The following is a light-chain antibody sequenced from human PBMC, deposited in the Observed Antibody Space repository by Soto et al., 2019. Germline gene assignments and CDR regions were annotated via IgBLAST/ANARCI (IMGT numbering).Light chain of an antibody. CDR3: CSYAGSSTWV. CDR2: DVN. Sequence: QSALTQPASVSGSPGQSITISCTGTRSDVGGYNHVSWYQQHPGKAPKLMIYDVNKRPSGVSNHFSGSKSGNTASPTISGLQVEDEADYYCCSYAGSSTWVFGGGTKLTVL. J-gene: IGLJ3*02. CDR1: RSDVGGYNH. V-gene: IGLV2-23*02.